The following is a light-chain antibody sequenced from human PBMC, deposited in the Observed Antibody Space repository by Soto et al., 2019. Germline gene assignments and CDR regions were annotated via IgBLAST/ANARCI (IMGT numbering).Light chain of an antibody. CDR1: SSNIGAVYD. CDR2: GNS. CDR3: PAYGHWLNGFFV. J-gene: IGLJ1*01. Sequence: QSVLTQPPSVSGAPGQRVTISCTGSSSNIGAVYDVHWYQQLPGRAPKLLIYGNSNRPSGVPDRFSGSKSGTSASLAITGLQAEDEGEYYCPAYGHWLNGFFVFGTGTKLTVL. V-gene: IGLV1-40*01.